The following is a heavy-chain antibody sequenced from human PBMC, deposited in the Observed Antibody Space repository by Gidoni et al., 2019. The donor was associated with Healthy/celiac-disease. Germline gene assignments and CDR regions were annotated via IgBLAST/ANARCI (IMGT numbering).Heavy chain of an antibody. J-gene: IGHJ4*02. CDR2: IKSKTDGGTT. CDR3: TTDYYGSGSYYKGGH. D-gene: IGHD3-10*01. V-gene: IGHV3-15*01. CDR1: GFTFSNAW. Sequence: EVQLVESGGGLVKPGGSLRLSCAASGFTFSNAWMSWVRQAPGKGLEWVGRIKSKTDGGTTDYAAPVKGRFTISRDDSKNTLYLQMNSLKTEDTAVYYCTTDYYGSGSYYKGGHWGQGTLVTVSS.